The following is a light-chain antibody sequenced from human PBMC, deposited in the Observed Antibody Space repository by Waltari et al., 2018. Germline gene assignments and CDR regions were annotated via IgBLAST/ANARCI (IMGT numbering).Light chain of an antibody. CDR3: SSYAGTNKLV. CDR2: EVN. V-gene: IGLV2-8*01. CDR1: SSDVGRYDF. J-gene: IGLJ3*02. Sequence: QSALTQPPSASGSPGQSVTISCTGTSSDVGRYDFVSWYQQHPGKVPKLIIYEVNRRPSGGPDRCSGPKSGNAASLTVSGLRAEDEADYYCSSYAGTNKLVFGGGTKLTVL.